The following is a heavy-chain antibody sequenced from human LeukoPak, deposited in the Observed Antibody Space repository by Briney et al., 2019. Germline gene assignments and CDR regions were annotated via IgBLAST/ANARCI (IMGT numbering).Heavy chain of an antibody. CDR2: IYYSGST. Sequence: SETLSLTCTVSGGSISSSTYYWGWIRQPPGKGLEWIGSIYYSGSTYYNPSLKSRVTISVDTSKNQFSLKLSSVTAADTAVYYCARFTRGEGSPRLGGWFDPWGQGTLVTVSS. CDR3: ARFTRGEGSPRLGGWFDP. V-gene: IGHV4-39*07. D-gene: IGHD3-16*01. J-gene: IGHJ5*02. CDR1: GGSISSSTYY.